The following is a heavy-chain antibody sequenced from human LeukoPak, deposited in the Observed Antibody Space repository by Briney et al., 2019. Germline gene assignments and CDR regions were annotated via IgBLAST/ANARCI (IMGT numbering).Heavy chain of an antibody. CDR1: GFTFSSYA. J-gene: IGHJ6*02. CDR3: AMATKHFYYYYGMDV. V-gene: IGHV3-23*01. CDR2: ISGSGGST. Sequence: EGSLRLSCAASGFTFSSYAMSWVRQAPGKGLEWVSAISGSGGSTYYADSVKGRFTISRDNSKNTLYLQMNSLRAEDTAVYYCAMATKHFYYYYGMDVWGQGTTVTVSS.